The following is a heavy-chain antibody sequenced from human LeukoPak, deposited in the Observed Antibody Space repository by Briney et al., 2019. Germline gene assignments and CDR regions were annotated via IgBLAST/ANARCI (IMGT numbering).Heavy chain of an antibody. CDR2: ISGSSGST. J-gene: IGHJ4*02. D-gene: IGHD2-2*01. V-gene: IGHV3-23*01. CDR1: GFTFSSSA. Sequence: PGGSLRLSCAASGFTFSSSAMSWVRQAPGQGLEWVSAISGSSGSTYYADSPKGRFTISRDNSKNTLYLQMNSLRAEDTAVYYCAKDLDCSSTNCYSDYWGQGTLVTVSS. CDR3: AKDLDCSSTNCYSDY.